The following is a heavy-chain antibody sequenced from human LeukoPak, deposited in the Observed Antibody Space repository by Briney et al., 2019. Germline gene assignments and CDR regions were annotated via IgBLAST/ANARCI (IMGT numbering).Heavy chain of an antibody. Sequence: ASVKVSCKASGYTFTGYYMHWVRQAPGQGLEWMGWINPNSGGTNYAQKFQGRVTMTSDTSISTAYMELSRLRSDDTAVYYCARGYCSSTSCYLDYYYYYMDVWGKGTTVTVSS. D-gene: IGHD2-2*01. CDR2: INPNSGGT. J-gene: IGHJ6*03. CDR1: GYTFTGYY. V-gene: IGHV1-2*02. CDR3: ARGYCSSTSCYLDYYYYYMDV.